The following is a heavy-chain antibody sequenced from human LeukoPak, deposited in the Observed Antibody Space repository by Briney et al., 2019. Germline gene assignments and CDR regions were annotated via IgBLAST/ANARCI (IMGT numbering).Heavy chain of an antibody. J-gene: IGHJ1*01. CDR2: ISGSGGST. Sequence: PSETLSLTCTVSGGSISSSSYYWGWIRQPPGKGLEWVSAISGSGGSTYYADSVKGRFTISRDNSKNTLYLQMNSLRAEDTAVYYCAKDSTHFQWLVTAEYFQHWGQGTLVTVSS. V-gene: IGHV3-23*01. CDR1: GGSISSSSYY. CDR3: AKDSTHFQWLVTAEYFQH. D-gene: IGHD6-19*01.